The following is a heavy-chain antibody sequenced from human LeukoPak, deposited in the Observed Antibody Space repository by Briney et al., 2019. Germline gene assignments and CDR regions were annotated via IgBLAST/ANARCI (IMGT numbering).Heavy chain of an antibody. V-gene: IGHV3-23*01. CDR1: GFTFSSYA. Sequence: GGSLRLSCAASGFTFSSYAMSWVRQAPGKGLEWVSAISGSGGSTYYADSVKGRFTISRDNSKNTLYLQMNGLRAEDTAVYYCAKLKGYYGSGSFDPWGQGTLVTVSS. CDR3: AKLKGYYGSGSFDP. D-gene: IGHD3-10*01. J-gene: IGHJ5*02. CDR2: ISGSGGST.